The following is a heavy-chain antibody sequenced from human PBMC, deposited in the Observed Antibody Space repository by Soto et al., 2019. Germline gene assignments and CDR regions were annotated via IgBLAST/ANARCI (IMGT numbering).Heavy chain of an antibody. D-gene: IGHD6-6*01. J-gene: IGHJ3*02. V-gene: IGHV1-3*01. CDR2: INAGNGNT. Sequence: ASVKVSCKASGYTFTSYAMHWVRQAPGQRLEWMGWINAGNGNTKYSQKFQGRVTITRDTSASTAYMELSSLRSEDTAVYYCTLGSSSAETFDIWGRGTMVTVS. CDR1: GYTFTSYA. CDR3: TLGSSSAETFDI.